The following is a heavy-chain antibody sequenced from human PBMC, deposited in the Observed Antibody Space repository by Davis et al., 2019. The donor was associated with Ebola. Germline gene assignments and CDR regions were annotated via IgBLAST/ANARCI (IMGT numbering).Heavy chain of an antibody. CDR2: IYPSDSDT. Sequence: PGGSLRLSCKGSGYRFTTNWIAWVRQMPGKGLEWMGIIYPSDSDTRYSPSFQGQVTISADKSINTAYLQWTSLKASDTAMYYCARKPGRALDYWGQGTQVTVSS. CDR1: GYRFTTNW. D-gene: IGHD1-14*01. CDR3: ARKPGRALDY. J-gene: IGHJ4*02. V-gene: IGHV5-51*01.